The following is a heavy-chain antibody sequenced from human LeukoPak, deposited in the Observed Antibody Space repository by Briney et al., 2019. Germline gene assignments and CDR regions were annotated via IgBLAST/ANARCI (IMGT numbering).Heavy chain of an antibody. CDR1: GYTFTGYY. V-gene: IGHV1-18*04. Sequence: ASVKVSCKASGYTFTGYYMHWVRQAPGQGLEWMGWISAYNGNTNYAQKLQGRVTVTTDTSTSTAYMELRSLRSDDTAVYYCARDRPHDSSGYYYVHYYGMDVWGQGTTVTVSS. J-gene: IGHJ6*02. CDR3: ARDRPHDSSGYYYVHYYGMDV. D-gene: IGHD3-22*01. CDR2: ISAYNGNT.